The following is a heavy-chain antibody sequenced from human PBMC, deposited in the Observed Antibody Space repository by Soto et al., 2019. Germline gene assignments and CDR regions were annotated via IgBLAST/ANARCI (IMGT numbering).Heavy chain of an antibody. CDR2: IYYTGST. J-gene: IGHJ4*02. CDR3: ARLSSSSSFDF. D-gene: IGHD6-6*01. V-gene: IGHV4-31*03. Sequence: QVQLQESGPGLVKPSQTLSLTCTVSGDSISSGGYFWNWIRQHPGKGLEWIGLIYYTGSTFYNPSVLSRVTFSVDPSTSHLSLTLTSVTAADTAVYFSARLSSSSSFDFWGQGTLVTVSS. CDR1: GDSISSGGYF.